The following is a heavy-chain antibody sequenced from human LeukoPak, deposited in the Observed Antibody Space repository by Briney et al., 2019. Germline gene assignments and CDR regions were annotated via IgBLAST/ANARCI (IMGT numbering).Heavy chain of an antibody. CDR1: GGSIRSSSYS. V-gene: IGHV4-30-2*01. CDR2: IYHSGST. Sequence: PSETLSLTCTVSGGSIRSSSYSWSWIRQPPGKGLEWIGYIYHSGSTYYNPSLKSRVTISVDRSKNQFSLKLSSVTAADTAVYYCARTTYYYDSTQGNWFDPWGQGTLVTVSS. D-gene: IGHD3-22*01. CDR3: ARTTYYYDSTQGNWFDP. J-gene: IGHJ5*02.